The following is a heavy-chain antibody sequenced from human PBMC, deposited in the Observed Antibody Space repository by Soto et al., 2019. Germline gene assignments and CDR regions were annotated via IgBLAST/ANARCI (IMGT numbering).Heavy chain of an antibody. J-gene: IGHJ4*01. CDR3: ARDLGSGYDPGDY. V-gene: IGHV1-69*06. CDR2: IIPIFGTT. CDR1: GDSFSGYS. D-gene: IGHD5-12*01. Sequence: GASVKVSCKTAGDSFSGYSISWVRQAPGQGLEWMGGIIPIFGTTNYAQRFHGRVTITADKSTSTVYMELYRLKSEDTAVYYCARDLGSGYDPGDYWG.